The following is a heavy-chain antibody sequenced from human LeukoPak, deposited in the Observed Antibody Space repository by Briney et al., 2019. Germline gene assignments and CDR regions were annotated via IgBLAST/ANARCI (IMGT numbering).Heavy chain of an antibody. V-gene: IGHV4-30-4*08. Sequence: PSQTLSLTCTVSGGSISSGDYYWSWIRQPPGKGLEWIGYIYYSGSTYYNPSLKSRVTRSVDTSKNQFSLKLSSVTAADTAVYYCARRGSGSRYYFDYWGQGTLVTVSS. CDR1: GGSISSGDYY. CDR2: IYYSGST. D-gene: IGHD1-26*01. J-gene: IGHJ4*02. CDR3: ARRGSGSRYYFDY.